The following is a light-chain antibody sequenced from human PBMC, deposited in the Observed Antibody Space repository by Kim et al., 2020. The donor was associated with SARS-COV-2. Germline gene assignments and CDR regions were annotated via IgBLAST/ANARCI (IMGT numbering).Light chain of an antibody. Sequence: EIVLTQSPGTLSLSPGERATLSCRASQSVSSSYLAWYQLKPSQAPRLLIYGATSRATGVPNRFSGSGSGTDFTLTISRLEPEDFAVYYCQQYGYSLSFGGRTKVEIK. V-gene: IGKV3-20*01. J-gene: IGKJ4*01. CDR2: GAT. CDR1: QSVSSSY. CDR3: QQYGYSLS.